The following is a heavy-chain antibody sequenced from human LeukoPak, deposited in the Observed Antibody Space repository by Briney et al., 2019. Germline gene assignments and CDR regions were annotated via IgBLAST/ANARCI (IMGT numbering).Heavy chain of an antibody. V-gene: IGHV3-30*03. CDR2: ISYDGSNK. CDR3: ARKISYAAAAGSDY. Sequence: GRSLRLSCAASGFTFSSYGMDWVRQAPGKGLEWVAVISYDGSNKYYADSVKGRFTISRDNSKNTLYLQMNSLRAEDTAVYYCARKISYAAAAGSDYWGQGTLVTVSS. D-gene: IGHD6-13*01. J-gene: IGHJ4*02. CDR1: GFTFSSYG.